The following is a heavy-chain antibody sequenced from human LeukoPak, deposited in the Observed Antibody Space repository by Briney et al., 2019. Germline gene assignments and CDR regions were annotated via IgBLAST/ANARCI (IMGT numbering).Heavy chain of an antibody. V-gene: IGHV1-69*05. J-gene: IGHJ6*03. Sequence: SVKVSCKASGGTFSSYAISWVRQAPGQGLEWMGGIIPIFGTANYAQKFQGGVTITTDESTSTAYMELSSLRSEDTAVYYCARSPTPYSSSWYGDYYYMDVWGKGTTVTVSS. CDR3: ARSPTPYSSSWYGDYYYMDV. CDR2: IIPIFGTA. D-gene: IGHD6-13*01. CDR1: GGTFSSYA.